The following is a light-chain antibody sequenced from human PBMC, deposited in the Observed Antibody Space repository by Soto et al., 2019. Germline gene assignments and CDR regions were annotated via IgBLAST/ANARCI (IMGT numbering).Light chain of an antibody. V-gene: IGKV3-20*01. J-gene: IGKJ2*01. Sequence: EIVLTQSPGTLSLSPGERATLSCRASQSVSSFLAWHQQKPGQAPRLLIYGASSRATGIPDRFSGSGSGTDFTLTISRLESEYFAVYYCQHYGSSPYTFGQGTKLEIK. CDR3: QHYGSSPYT. CDR2: GAS. CDR1: QSVSSF.